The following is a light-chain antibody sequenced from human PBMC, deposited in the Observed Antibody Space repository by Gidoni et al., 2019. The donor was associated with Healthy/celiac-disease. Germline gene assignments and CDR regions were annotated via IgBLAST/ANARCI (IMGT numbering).Light chain of an antibody. J-gene: IGKJ4*01. CDR1: QSVSSSY. V-gene: IGKV3-20*01. Sequence: EILFTQSPGTLSLSPGERATLSCRASQSVSSSYLAWYQQKPGQGPRLLIYGASSRATGIPERFSGSGSGTDCTLTISRLEPEDFAEYYCQQYGSSPLTFXGXTKVEIK. CDR2: GAS. CDR3: QQYGSSPLT.